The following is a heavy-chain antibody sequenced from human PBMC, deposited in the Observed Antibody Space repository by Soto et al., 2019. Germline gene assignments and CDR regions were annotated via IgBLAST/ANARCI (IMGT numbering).Heavy chain of an antibody. CDR3: ARIRAGYCSGGSCADLYFDL. Sequence: QVTLKESGPVLVKPTETLTLTCTVSGFSLSNARMGVSWIRQPPGKALEWLAHIFSNDEKSYSTSLKSRLTISKDTSKSQVVLTMANMDPVDTATYYCARIRAGYCSGGSCADLYFDLWGRGTLVTVSS. V-gene: IGHV2-26*01. D-gene: IGHD2-15*01. CDR1: GFSLSNARMG. CDR2: IFSNDEK. J-gene: IGHJ2*01.